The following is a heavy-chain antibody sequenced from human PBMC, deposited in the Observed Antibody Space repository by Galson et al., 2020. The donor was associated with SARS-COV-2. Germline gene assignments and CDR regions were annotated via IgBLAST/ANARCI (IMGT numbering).Heavy chain of an antibody. J-gene: IGHJ3*02. CDR3: ARLHYGEYAPEAFDI. Sequence: SETLSLTCAVSGTSISSGSYSWNWIRQPPVKGLEWLGYISHSGATYYNPSLKSRVTISGDRSKNQFSLRLSSVTAADTAVYYCARLHYGEYAPEAFDIWGPGTRVTVAS. D-gene: IGHD4-17*01. V-gene: IGHV4-30-2*01. CDR2: ISHSGAT. CDR1: GTSISSGSYS.